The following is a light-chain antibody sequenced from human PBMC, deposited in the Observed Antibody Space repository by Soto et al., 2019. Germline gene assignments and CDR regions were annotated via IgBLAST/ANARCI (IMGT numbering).Light chain of an antibody. CDR1: QDISNY. CDR3: QHYNSYSEA. J-gene: IGKJ1*01. Sequence: DIQMTQSPPSLSVSVGDRVTITCQASQDISNYLHWFQQKPGKAPKLLIYKASTLKSGVPSRFSGSGSGTEFTLTISSLQPDDFATYYCQHYNSYSEAFGQGTKV. CDR2: KAS. V-gene: IGKV1-5*03.